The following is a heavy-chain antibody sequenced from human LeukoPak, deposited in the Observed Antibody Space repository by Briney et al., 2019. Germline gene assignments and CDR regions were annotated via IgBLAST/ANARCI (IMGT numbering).Heavy chain of an antibody. CDR3: ARLSTAAADADY. CDR2: IKQDGSEK. V-gene: IGHV3-7*01. Sequence: GGPLRLSCAASGFTFSTSWMSWVRQASGKGLEWVANIKQDGSEKYYVDSVKGRFTISRDNAKNSLYLQMNSLRAEDTAVYYCARLSTAAADADYWGQGTLVTVSS. J-gene: IGHJ4*02. CDR1: GFTFSTSW. D-gene: IGHD6-13*01.